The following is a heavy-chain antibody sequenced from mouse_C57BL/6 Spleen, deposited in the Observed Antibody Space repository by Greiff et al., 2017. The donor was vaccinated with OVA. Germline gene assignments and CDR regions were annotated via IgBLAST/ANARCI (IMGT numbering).Heavy chain of an antibody. V-gene: IGHV1-61*01. D-gene: IGHD1-1*01. J-gene: IGHJ1*03. Sequence: QVQLQQPGAELVRPGSSVKLSCKASGYTFTSYWMDWVKQRPGQGLEWIGNIYPSDSETHYNQKFKDKATLTADKSSSTAYMQLSSLTSEDSAVYYCARDYGTRYWYFDVWGTGTTVTVSS. CDR1: GYTFTSYW. CDR3: ARDYGTRYWYFDV. CDR2: IYPSDSET.